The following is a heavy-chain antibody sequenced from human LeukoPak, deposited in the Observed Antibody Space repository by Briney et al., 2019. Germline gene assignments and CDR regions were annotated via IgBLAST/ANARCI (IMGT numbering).Heavy chain of an antibody. Sequence: QPGGSLKLSCAASGFSFSSYAMSWVRQAPGKGLERVSSISGSGDNTYYAESVKGRFTISRDNSKNTLFLQMNSLRAEDTAVFYCAKRYRYTTGWFFDFWGQGTLSPSPQ. CDR3: AKRYRYTTGWFFDF. CDR2: ISGSGDNT. V-gene: IGHV3-23*01. CDR1: GFSFSSYA. J-gene: IGHJ4*02. D-gene: IGHD3-16*02.